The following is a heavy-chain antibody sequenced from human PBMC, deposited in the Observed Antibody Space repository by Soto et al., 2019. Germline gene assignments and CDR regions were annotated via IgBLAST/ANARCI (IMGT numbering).Heavy chain of an antibody. D-gene: IGHD3-10*01. CDR1: GGSISSGVYY. CDR2: IYYSGST. J-gene: IGHJ4*02. Sequence: SETLSLTCTVSGGSISSGVYYWSWIRQHPGKGLEWIGYIYYSGSTNYNPSLKSRVTISVDTSKNQFSLKLSSVTAADTAVYYCARHGYGSGSYRPFDYWGQGTLVTVSS. CDR3: ARHGYGSGSYRPFDY. V-gene: IGHV4-61*08.